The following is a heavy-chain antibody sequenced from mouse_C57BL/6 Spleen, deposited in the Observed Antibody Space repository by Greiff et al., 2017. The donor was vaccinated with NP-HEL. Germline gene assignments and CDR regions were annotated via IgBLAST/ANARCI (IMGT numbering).Heavy chain of an antibody. J-gene: IGHJ1*03. Sequence: DVKLVESGGDLVKPGGSLKLSCAASGFTFSSYGMSWVRQTPDKRLEWVATISSGGSYTYYPDSVKGRFTISRDNAKNTLYLQMSSLKSEDTAMYYCARLGGYDGYFDVWGTGTTVTVSS. D-gene: IGHD2-2*01. CDR3: ARLGGYDGYFDV. V-gene: IGHV5-6*02. CDR2: ISSGGSYT. CDR1: GFTFSSYG.